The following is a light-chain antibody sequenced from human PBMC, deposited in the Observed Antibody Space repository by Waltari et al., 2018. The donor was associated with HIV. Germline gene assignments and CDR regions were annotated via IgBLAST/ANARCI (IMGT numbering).Light chain of an antibody. Sequence: DIQMSQVPSSLSASVGDRVTITCRASRDISNDLAWYQQKPGEVPKLLIYASSTLRSGVPSRFRGSGSVTAFTLTINGLQPEDVASYYCQNYDSAPVAFGQGTRLEI. CDR1: RDISND. J-gene: IGKJ5*01. CDR2: ASS. CDR3: QNYDSAPVA. V-gene: IGKV1-27*01.